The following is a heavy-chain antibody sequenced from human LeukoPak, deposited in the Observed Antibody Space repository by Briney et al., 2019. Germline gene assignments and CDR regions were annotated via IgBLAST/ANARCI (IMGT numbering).Heavy chain of an antibody. Sequence: SETLSLTCAVYGGSFSGYYWGWVRQPPGKGLEWIGSIYYSGSTYYNPSLKSRVIISVDSSKNQFSLKLSSVTAADTAVYYCARHGGGAQQLGWFDPWGQGTLVTVSS. J-gene: IGHJ5*02. V-gene: IGHV4-39*01. CDR1: GGSFSGYY. D-gene: IGHD6-13*01. CDR3: ARHGGGAQQLGWFDP. CDR2: IYYSGST.